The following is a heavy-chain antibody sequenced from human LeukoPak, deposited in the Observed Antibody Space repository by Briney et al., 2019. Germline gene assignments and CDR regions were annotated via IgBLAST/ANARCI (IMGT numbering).Heavy chain of an antibody. Sequence: GGSLRLSCAASGFTVSSNHMSWVRQAPGKGLEWVSVIYSGGSTDYADSVKGRFTISIDNLKNTLYLQMNTLRAEDTAVYYCARGPAGYNWGQGTLVTVSS. D-gene: IGHD1-1*01. CDR2: IYSGGST. V-gene: IGHV3-53*01. J-gene: IGHJ4*02. CDR3: ARGPAGYN. CDR1: GFTVSSNH.